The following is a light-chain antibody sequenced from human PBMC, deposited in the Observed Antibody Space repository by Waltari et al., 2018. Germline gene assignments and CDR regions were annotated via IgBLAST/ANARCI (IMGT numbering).Light chain of an antibody. CDR1: QSVRSN. Sequence: EIVMTQSPATLSVSPGERATLSCRASQSVRSNYLAWYQQKPGQAPGLLIYGVSTRATGIPDRFSGSGSGTDFTLTISSLQSEDFAVYYCQHYTNWPLTFGGGTKVEIK. CDR3: QHYTNWPLT. CDR2: GVS. V-gene: IGKV3D-15*01. J-gene: IGKJ4*01.